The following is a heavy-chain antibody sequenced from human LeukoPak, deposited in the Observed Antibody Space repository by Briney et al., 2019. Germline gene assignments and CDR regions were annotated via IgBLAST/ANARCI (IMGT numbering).Heavy chain of an antibody. V-gene: IGHV3-21*01. D-gene: IGHD6-19*01. Sequence: GGSLRLSCAASGFPFSSYSMNWVRQAPGKGPEWVSSISSSSSYIYYADSVKSRFTISRDNAKNSLYLQMNSLGAEATAVYYCARAVAGKKLYYFDYWGQGTLVTVSS. CDR1: GFPFSSYS. CDR2: ISSSSSYI. CDR3: ARAVAGKKLYYFDY. J-gene: IGHJ4*02.